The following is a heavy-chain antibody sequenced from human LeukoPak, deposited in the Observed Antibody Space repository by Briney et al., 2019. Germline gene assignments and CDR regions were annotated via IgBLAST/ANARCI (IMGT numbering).Heavy chain of an antibody. D-gene: IGHD6-13*01. V-gene: IGHV3-30*03. Sequence: GGSLRLSCAASGFTFSSSGMHWVRQAPGKGLEWVAIISYGGSNKFYVDSVKGRFTISRDNSKNTLYLQMNSLRAEDTAVYYCARGGRYTSSWYYFDYWGQGTLVIVSS. CDR2: ISYGGSNK. CDR3: ARGGRYTSSWYYFDY. CDR1: GFTFSSSG. J-gene: IGHJ4*02.